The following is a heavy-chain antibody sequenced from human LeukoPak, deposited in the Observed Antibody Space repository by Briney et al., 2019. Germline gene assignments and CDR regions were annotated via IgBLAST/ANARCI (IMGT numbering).Heavy chain of an antibody. D-gene: IGHD6-19*01. CDR2: LWCDGSCR. CDR1: GFTFSGYG. J-gene: IGHJ4*02. CDR3: ARGLYEKGWYDFDY. V-gene: IGHV3-33*01. Sequence: GGSLRLSCAASGFTFSGYGIHWVRQAPGKGLEWVAFLWCDGSCRFYADSVKGRFTISRDNSENTLHLQMNSLKDEDTAVYYCARGLYEKGWYDFDYWGQGTLVTVSS.